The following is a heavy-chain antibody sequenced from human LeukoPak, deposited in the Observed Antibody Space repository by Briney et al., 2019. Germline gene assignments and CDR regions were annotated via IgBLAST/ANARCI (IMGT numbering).Heavy chain of an antibody. V-gene: IGHV4-59*11. CDR3: ARGSTRYEA. D-gene: IGHD2-2*01. Sequence: PETLSLTCTLSGPSIRILYGRWIRHPPGKVLEWSGYIYGSGTTDYTPSLKSRLTISTDTSKNQLYLKVTSVTAADTAVYYCARGSTRYEAWGQGTLVTVSS. J-gene: IGHJ5*02. CDR1: GPSIRILY. CDR2: IYGSGTT.